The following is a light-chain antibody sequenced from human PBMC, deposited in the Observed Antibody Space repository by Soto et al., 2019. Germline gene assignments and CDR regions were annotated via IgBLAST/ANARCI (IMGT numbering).Light chain of an antibody. V-gene: IGKV1-5*01. Sequence: DIQMTQSPSTLSASVGDSVTLTCRASHSISNLLAWYQQKPGKAPKLVIYDASSLESGVPSRFGGSGSGTEFTLTVSSLLPDDFATYYCQQYSTYPYTFDQGTKLEIK. CDR2: DAS. J-gene: IGKJ2*01. CDR3: QQYSTYPYT. CDR1: HSISNL.